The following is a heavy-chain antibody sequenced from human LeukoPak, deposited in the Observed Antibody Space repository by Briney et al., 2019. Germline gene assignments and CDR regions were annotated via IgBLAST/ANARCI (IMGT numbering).Heavy chain of an antibody. CDR3: ARGQQWLTDDY. J-gene: IGHJ4*02. CDR1: GGSISSYY. Sequence: SETLSLTCTVSGGSISSYYWSWIRQPPGKGLEWIGHIYYSGSTNYNPSLKSRVTISVDTSKNQFSLKLSSVTAADTAVYYCARGQQWLTDDYWGQGTLVTVSS. D-gene: IGHD6-19*01. CDR2: IYYSGST. V-gene: IGHV4-59*01.